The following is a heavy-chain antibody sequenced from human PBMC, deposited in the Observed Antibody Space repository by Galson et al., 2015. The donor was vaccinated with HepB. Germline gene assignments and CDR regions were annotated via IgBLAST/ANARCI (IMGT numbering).Heavy chain of an antibody. CDR3: VRSGDFSGYSSR. CDR2: IRSKATNYAA. V-gene: IGHV3-73*01. Sequence: SLRLSCAASGFTFSGSAIHWVRQASGRGPEWIGHIRSKATNYAALYVPSLKGRFTISRDDSKNMAHLLMRSLKTDDTAVYYCVRSGDFSGYSSRWGQGTLVTVSS. J-gene: IGHJ4*02. D-gene: IGHD6-13*01. CDR1: GFTFSGSA.